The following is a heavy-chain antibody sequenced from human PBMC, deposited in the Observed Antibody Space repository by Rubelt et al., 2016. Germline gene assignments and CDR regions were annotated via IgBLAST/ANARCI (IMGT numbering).Heavy chain of an antibody. J-gene: IGHJ6*02. D-gene: IGHD3-9*01. CDR3: ARGVLHCYDILTGYHYGMDV. V-gene: IGHV4-34*01. CDR2: INHSGST. Sequence: WIGEINHSGSTNYNPSLKSRVTISVDTSKNQFSLKLSSVTAADTAVYYCARGVLHCYDILTGYHYGMDVWGQGTTVTVSS.